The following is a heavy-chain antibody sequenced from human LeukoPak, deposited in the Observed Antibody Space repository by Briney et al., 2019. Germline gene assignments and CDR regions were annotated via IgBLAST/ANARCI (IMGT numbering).Heavy chain of an antibody. D-gene: IGHD1-7*01. CDR2: IYYSGST. V-gene: IGHV4-30-4*08. CDR3: ARETTLPLNWFDP. J-gene: IGHJ5*02. Sequence: PSETLSLTCTVSGGSISSGDHYWRWIRQPPGKGLEWIGYIYYSGSTYYNPSLKSRITISIDTSKNQFSLKMTSVTAADTAVYYCARETTLPLNWFDPWGQGTLVTVSS. CDR1: GGSISSGDHY.